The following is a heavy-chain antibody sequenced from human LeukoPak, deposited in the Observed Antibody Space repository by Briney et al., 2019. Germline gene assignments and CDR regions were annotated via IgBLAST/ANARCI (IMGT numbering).Heavy chain of an antibody. Sequence: ASVKVSCKASGGTFSSYAISWVRQAPGQGLEWMGGIIPIFGTANYAQKFQGRVTMTTDTSTNTAYVELRSLRSDDTAVYYCARNGIWSDAFDIWGQGTMVTVSS. CDR2: IIPIFGTA. CDR1: GGTFSSYA. CDR3: ARNGIWSDAFDI. D-gene: IGHD2-8*02. J-gene: IGHJ3*02. V-gene: IGHV1-69*05.